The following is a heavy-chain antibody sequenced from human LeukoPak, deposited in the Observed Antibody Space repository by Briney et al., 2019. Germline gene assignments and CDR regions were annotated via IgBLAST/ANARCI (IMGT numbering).Heavy chain of an antibody. V-gene: IGHV4-34*01. CDR2: INHSGST. J-gene: IGHJ4*02. Sequence: SETLSLTCAVYGGSFSGYYWSWIRQPPGKGLEWIGEINHSGSTNYNPSLKRRVTISVDTSKNQFSLKLSSVTAADTAVYYCARLYGDLDYWGQGTLVTVSS. CDR3: ARLYGDLDY. D-gene: IGHD4-17*01. CDR1: GGSFSGYY.